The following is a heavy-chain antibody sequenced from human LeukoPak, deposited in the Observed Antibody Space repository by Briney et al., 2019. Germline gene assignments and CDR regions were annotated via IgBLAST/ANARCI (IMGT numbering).Heavy chain of an antibody. CDR3: AREGMSSSDPFDY. V-gene: IGHV3-48*03. Sequence: GGSLGLSCVASGFSISTYEMNWVRQAPGKGLEWVSYISSRGSTIYYADSVKGRFTISRDNAKNSLYLQMNSLRAEDTAVYYCAREGMSSSDPFDYWGQGTLVTVSS. CDR2: ISSRGSTI. J-gene: IGHJ4*02. CDR1: GFSISTYE. D-gene: IGHD6-6*01.